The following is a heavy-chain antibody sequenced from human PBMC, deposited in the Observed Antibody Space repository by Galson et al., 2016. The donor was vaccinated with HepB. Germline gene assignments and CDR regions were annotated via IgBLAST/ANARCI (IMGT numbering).Heavy chain of an antibody. V-gene: IGHV1-46*01. CDR3: ARAYSSSLGYSAMDV. D-gene: IGHD6-6*01. CDR2: INPRDGDT. J-gene: IGHJ6*02. Sequence: SVKVSCKASGYTFSSNKLRWVRQAPGQGLELMGTINPRDGDTDYAQKFRGRVTMTMDTSTTTIYMELGSLTSDDRALYYCARAYSSSLGYSAMDVWGQGTTVIVSS. CDR1: GYTFSSNK.